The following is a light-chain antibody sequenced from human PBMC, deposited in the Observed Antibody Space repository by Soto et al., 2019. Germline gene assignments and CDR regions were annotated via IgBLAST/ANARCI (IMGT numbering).Light chain of an antibody. J-gene: IGKJ3*01. Sequence: EIVSTQSPGTLSLSPGERATLSCRASQSVSSKYLAWYQQKPGQAPRLLIYGASSRATGIPDRFSGSGSGADFTLTISRLEPEDFAVYYCQQYGSSPPVITFGPGTKVDIK. CDR3: QQYGSSPPVIT. CDR1: QSVSSKY. V-gene: IGKV3-20*01. CDR2: GAS.